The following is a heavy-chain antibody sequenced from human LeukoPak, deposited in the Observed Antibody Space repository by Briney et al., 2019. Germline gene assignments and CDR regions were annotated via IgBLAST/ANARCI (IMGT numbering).Heavy chain of an antibody. CDR2: INPNTGGT. J-gene: IGHJ4*02. Sequence: ASVKVSCKASGYTFTGYYMHWVRQAPGQGLEWMGWINPNTGGTNYAQKFQGRVTMTRDTSISTAYMELSSLRSEDTAVYYCARGDDGDPTDYWGQGTLVTVSS. CDR3: ARGDDGDPTDY. CDR1: GYTFTGYY. D-gene: IGHD4-17*01. V-gene: IGHV1-2*02.